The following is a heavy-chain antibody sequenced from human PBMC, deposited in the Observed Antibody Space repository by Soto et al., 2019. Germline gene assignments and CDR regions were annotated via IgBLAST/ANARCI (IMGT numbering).Heavy chain of an antibody. CDR3: ARFYGDYSTYNWFDP. D-gene: IGHD4-17*01. V-gene: IGHV1-69*06. CDR2: IIPIFGTA. J-gene: IGHJ5*02. CDR1: GGTFSSYA. Sequence: QVQLVQSGAEVKKPGSSVKVSCKASGGTFSSYAISWVRQAPGQGLEWMGGIIPIFGTANYPQKFQGRVTITADKSTSTAYMEMSSLRSEDTAVYYCARFYGDYSTYNWFDPWGQGTLVTVSS.